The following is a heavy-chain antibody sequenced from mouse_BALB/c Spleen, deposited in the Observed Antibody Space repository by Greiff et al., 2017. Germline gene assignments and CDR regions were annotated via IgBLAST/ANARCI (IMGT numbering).Heavy chain of an antibody. V-gene: IGHV1S127*01. CDR3: TRRAYYGNFYYAMDY. D-gene: IGHD2-1*01. CDR1: GYTFTSYW. J-gene: IGHJ4*01. Sequence: QVQLQQSGAELVKPGASVKMSCKASGYTFTSYWMHWVKQRPGQGLEWIGVIDPSDSYTSYNQKFKGKATLTVDTSSSTAYMQLSSLTSEDSAVYYCTRRAYYGNFYYAMDYWGQGTSVTVSS. CDR2: IDPSDSYT.